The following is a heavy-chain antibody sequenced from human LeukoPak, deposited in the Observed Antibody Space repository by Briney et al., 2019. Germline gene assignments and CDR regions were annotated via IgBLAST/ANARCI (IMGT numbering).Heavy chain of an antibody. CDR2: IKGDGSQK. V-gene: IGHV3-7*03. Sequence: GGSLRLSCAASGFSFSDHWLDWVRQAPGKGLEWVAHIKGDGSQKYYVDSVKGRFTISRDNAKTSLYLQMDSLRAEDTAVYYCARNNGMDVWGQGTTVIVSS. J-gene: IGHJ6*02. CDR3: ARNNGMDV. CDR1: GFSFSDHW.